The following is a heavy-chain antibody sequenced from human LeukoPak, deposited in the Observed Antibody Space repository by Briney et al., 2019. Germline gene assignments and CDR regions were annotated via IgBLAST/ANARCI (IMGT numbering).Heavy chain of an antibody. CDR1: GYTFTSYA. CDR3: ARGDGAYCGGDCYWGPFDY. D-gene: IGHD2-21*02. J-gene: IGHJ4*02. CDR2: IIPIFGTA. V-gene: IGHV1-69*13. Sequence: SVKVSCKASGYTFTSYAISWVRQAPGQGLEWMGGIIPIFGTANYAQKFQGRVTITADESTSTAYMELSSLRSEDTAVYYCARGDGAYCGGDCYWGPFDYWGQGTLVTVSS.